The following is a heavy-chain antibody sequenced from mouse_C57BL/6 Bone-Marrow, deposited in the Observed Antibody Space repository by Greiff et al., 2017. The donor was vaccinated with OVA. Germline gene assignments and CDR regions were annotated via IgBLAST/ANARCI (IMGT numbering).Heavy chain of an antibody. CDR2: IYPRSGNT. Sequence: QVQLQQSGAELARPGASVKLSCKASGYTFTSYGISWVKQRTGQGLEWIGEIYPRSGNTYYNEKFKGKATLTADKSSSTAYMELRSLTSEDSAVDFCARRGYPYWYFDVWGTGTTVTVSS. CDR3: ARRGYPYWYFDV. D-gene: IGHD2-2*01. V-gene: IGHV1-81*01. CDR1: GYTFTSYG. J-gene: IGHJ1*03.